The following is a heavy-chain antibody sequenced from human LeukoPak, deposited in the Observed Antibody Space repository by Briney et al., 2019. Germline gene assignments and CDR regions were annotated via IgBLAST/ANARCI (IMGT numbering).Heavy chain of an antibody. D-gene: IGHD2-2*01. CDR3: ARDPCHGALDY. J-gene: IGHJ4*02. CDR1: GFTFSSSW. CDR2: IKQDGTEE. V-gene: IGHV3-7*03. Sequence: GGSLRLSCVASGFTFSSSWMSWIRRAPGKGLEWVANIKQDGTEEYYVDSVRGRFSISKDNAKNSLYLQMNSLRAEDTAVYYCARDPCHGALDYWGQGAQVTVSS.